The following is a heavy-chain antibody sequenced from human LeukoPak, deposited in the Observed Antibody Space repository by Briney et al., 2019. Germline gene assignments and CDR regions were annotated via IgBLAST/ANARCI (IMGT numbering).Heavy chain of an antibody. CDR2: IYYSGST. Sequence: KPSETLSLTCTVSGGSISISSYYWGWVRQPPGKGVGWIGSIYYSGSTYYNPSLKSRVTISVDTSKNQFSLKLSSVTAADTAVYYCARQPPYGSGNERWGQGTLVTVSS. V-gene: IGHV4-39*01. CDR3: ARQPPYGSGNER. CDR1: GGSISISSYY. D-gene: IGHD3-10*01. J-gene: IGHJ4*02.